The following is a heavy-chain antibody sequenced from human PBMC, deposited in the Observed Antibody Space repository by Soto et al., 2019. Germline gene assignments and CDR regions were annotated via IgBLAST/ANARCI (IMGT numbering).Heavy chain of an antibody. Sequence: QLQLQESGPGLVKPSQTLSLTCAVSGGSISSGGYSWSWIRQPPGKGLEWIGYIYHGGYTYYNPSLKSRVTISVDRSKNQFSLKLSSVTAADTAVYYCARAHYGDYGYGMDVWGQGTTVTVSS. CDR3: ARAHYGDYGYGMDV. D-gene: IGHD4-17*01. V-gene: IGHV4-30-2*01. CDR1: GGSISSGGYS. CDR2: IYHGGYT. J-gene: IGHJ6*02.